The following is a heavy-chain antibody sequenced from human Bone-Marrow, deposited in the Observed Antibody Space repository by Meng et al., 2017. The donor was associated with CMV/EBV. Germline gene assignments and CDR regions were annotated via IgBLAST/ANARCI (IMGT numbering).Heavy chain of an antibody. CDR1: GFTFRNAW. CDR3: IEDAFDF. J-gene: IGHJ4*02. Sequence: GESLKISCAAAGFTFRNAWMSWVRQAPGKGLECFGQSKSKSDGGTTDHAAPVKGRLTIPRDDSKNTLYLQMNRLKREDTAMYYCIEDAFDFWGQGTLVTVSS. V-gene: IGHV3-15*01. CDR2: SKSKSDGGTT. D-gene: IGHD5-24*01.